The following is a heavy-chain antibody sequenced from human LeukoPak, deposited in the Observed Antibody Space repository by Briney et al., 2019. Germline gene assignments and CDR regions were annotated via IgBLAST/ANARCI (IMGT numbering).Heavy chain of an antibody. D-gene: IGHD1-14*01. CDR2: LYSDGNT. J-gene: IGHJ4*02. CDR1: RFTVITND. CDR3: ARGVEPLAANTLAY. V-gene: IGHV3-53*01. Sequence: PGGSLRLSCAASRFTVITNDMTWVRQAPGKGLEWVSVLYSDGNTKYADSVQGRFTISRDKSKNTLYLEMNSLSPDDTAVYYCARGVEPLAANTLAYWGQGTLVTVSS.